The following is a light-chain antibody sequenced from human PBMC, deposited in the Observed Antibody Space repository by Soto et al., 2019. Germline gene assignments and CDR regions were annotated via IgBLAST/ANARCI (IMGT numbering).Light chain of an antibody. J-gene: IGKJ1*01. CDR2: DVS. Sequence: DIQMTQSPSTLSASVGDRVTITCRASQTVSSWLAWYQQKPGKAPKLLIYDVSSLESGVPSRFSGSGSGTEFTLTISSLQPDDFATYYCQQYYSYSRTFGQGTTVEVK. CDR3: QQYYSYSRT. V-gene: IGKV1-5*01. CDR1: QTVSSW.